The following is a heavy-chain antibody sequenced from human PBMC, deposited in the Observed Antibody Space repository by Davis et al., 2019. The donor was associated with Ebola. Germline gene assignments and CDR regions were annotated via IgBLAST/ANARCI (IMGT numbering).Heavy chain of an antibody. CDR1: GYTFTGYY. CDR3: ATTPRGSSWYRRFDY. Sequence: ASVKVSCKASGYTFTGYYMHWVRQAPGQGLEWMGWINPSGGSTSYAQKFQGRVTMTRDTSTSTVYMELSSLRSEDTAVYYCATTPRGSSWYRRFDYWGQGTLVTVSS. CDR2: INPSGGST. V-gene: IGHV1-46*01. D-gene: IGHD6-13*01. J-gene: IGHJ4*02.